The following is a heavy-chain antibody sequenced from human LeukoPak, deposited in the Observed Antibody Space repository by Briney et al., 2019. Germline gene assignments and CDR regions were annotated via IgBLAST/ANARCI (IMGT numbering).Heavy chain of an antibody. J-gene: IGHJ4*02. D-gene: IGHD3-22*01. CDR3: VRDMGYYDKV. V-gene: IGHV3-74*01. CDR2: INTDGNTR. CDR1: GFTFSTSW. Sequence: GGSLRLSCATSGFTFSTSWMHWVRQAPGKGLVWVSRINTDGNTRDYADSVKGRFTISRDNAKNTLYLQMNSLRADDTAVYYCVRDMGYYDKVWGQGTLVTVSP.